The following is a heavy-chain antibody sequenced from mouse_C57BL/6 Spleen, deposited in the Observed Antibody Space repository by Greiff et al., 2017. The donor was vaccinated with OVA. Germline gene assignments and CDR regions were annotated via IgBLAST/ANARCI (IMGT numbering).Heavy chain of an antibody. V-gene: IGHV1-50*01. CDR3: ASGGTTVVAHFDY. CDR2: IDPSDSYT. D-gene: IGHD1-1*01. CDR1: GYTFTSYW. J-gene: IGHJ2*01. Sequence: QVQLQQPGAELVKPGASVKLSCKASGYTFTSYWMQWVKQRPGQGLEWIGEIDPSDSYTNYNQKFKGKATLTVDTASSTAYMQLSSLTSEDSAVYYGASGGTTVVAHFDYWGQGTTLTVSS.